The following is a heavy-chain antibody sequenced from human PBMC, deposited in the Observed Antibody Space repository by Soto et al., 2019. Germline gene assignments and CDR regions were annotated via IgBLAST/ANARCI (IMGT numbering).Heavy chain of an antibody. CDR3: ARGGDPISAAGMDV. Sequence: EVQLVASGGGLVQPAGSLRLSCAASGFTFSTWWMHWVRQVPGKGLEWVARCDGDGKATSYADSVKGRLTISRDNANSTLYLQMSMLRAEDMAVQYCARGGDPISAAGMDVRGQGSTVTV. CDR2: CDGDGKAT. CDR1: GFTFSTWW. D-gene: IGHD6-13*01. J-gene: IGHJ6*02. V-gene: IGHV3-74*01.